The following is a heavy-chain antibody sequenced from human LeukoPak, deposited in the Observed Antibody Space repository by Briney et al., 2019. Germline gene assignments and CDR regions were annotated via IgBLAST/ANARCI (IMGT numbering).Heavy chain of an antibody. V-gene: IGHV3-43*01. CDR2: ISWDGGST. CDR1: GFTFDDYT. Sequence: PGGSLRLSCAASGFTFDDYTMHWVRQAPGKGLEWVSLISWDGGSTYYADSVEGRFTISRDNSKNSLYLQMNSLRTEDTALYYCAKDETYGNYYGMDVWGQGTTVTVSS. CDR3: AKDETYGNYYGMDV. D-gene: IGHD3-16*01. J-gene: IGHJ6*02.